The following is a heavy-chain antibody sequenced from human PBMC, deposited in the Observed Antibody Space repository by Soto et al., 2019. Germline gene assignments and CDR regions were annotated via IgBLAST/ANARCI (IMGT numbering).Heavy chain of an antibody. J-gene: IGHJ4*02. V-gene: IGHV3-11*01. CDR3: ARRAAAGRSFDY. CDR2: ISSSGNSI. Sequence: PGGSLRLSCAASGFTFSDYYMTWIRQAPGKGLEWVSYISSSGNSIYYADSVRGRFTVSRDNAKNSLFLQMNSVRAEDTAVYYCARRAAAGRSFDYWGLGTLVTVSS. D-gene: IGHD6-13*01. CDR1: GFTFSDYY.